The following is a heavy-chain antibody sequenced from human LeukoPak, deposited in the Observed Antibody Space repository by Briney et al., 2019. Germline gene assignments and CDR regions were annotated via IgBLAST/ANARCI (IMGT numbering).Heavy chain of an antibody. Sequence: PGGSLRLSCAASGLTFSTYGMHWVRQAPGKGLEWVAIIWYDGSNKYYADSVKGRFTIPRDNSKNTLYLEMNSLRAEDTAVYYRARDYHTSSSHLLDYWGQGTLVTVSS. V-gene: IGHV3-33*01. CDR2: IWYDGSNK. J-gene: IGHJ4*02. D-gene: IGHD6-6*01. CDR1: GLTFSTYG. CDR3: ARDYHTSSSHLLDY.